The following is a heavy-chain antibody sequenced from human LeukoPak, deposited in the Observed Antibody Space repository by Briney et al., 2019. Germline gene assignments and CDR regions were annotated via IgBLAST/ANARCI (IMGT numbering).Heavy chain of an antibody. J-gene: IGHJ4*02. CDR1: GFTFSAYW. Sequence: GGSLRLSCVASGFTFSAYWMHWVRQAPGKGLVWVSRINSDGSSTSYADSVKGRFTISRDNAKKTLYLQMNSLRAEDTAVYYCSRAHVISNSWGQGTLVTVSS. CDR3: SRAHVISNS. CDR2: INSDGSST. V-gene: IGHV3-74*01.